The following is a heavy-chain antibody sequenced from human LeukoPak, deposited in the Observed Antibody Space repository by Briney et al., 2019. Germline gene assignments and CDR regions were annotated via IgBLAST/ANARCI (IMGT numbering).Heavy chain of an antibody. D-gene: IGHD3-22*01. CDR3: ARNYGGYYSLDY. J-gene: IGHJ4*02. CDR2: IRYDGSNK. CDR1: GFTFSSYG. V-gene: IGHV3-30*02. Sequence: PGGSLRLSCAASGFTFSSYGMHWVRQAPGKGLEWVAFIRYDGSNKYYADSVKGRFTISRDNSKNTLYLQMNSLRAEDTAVYYCARNYGGYYSLDYWGQGTLVTVSS.